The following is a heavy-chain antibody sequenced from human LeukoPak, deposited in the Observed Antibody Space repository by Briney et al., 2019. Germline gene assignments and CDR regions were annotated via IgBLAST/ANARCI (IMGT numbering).Heavy chain of an antibody. CDR1: GFSLSTTGMC. D-gene: IGHD5-24*01. CDR3: ARARKRDGHNCVHFDY. Sequence: SGPALVKPTQTLTLTCTFSGFSLSTTGMCVSWIRQPPGKALEWLARIDWDDDKYYSTSLKTRLAISEDTSKNQVVLTMTNMDPMDTATYYCARARKRDGHNCVHFDYWGQGTLVTVSS. V-gene: IGHV2-70*11. CDR2: IDWDDDK. J-gene: IGHJ4*02.